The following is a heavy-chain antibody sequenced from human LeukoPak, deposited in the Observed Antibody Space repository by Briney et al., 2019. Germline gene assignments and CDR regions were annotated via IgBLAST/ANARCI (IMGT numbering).Heavy chain of an antibody. Sequence: PSETLSLTCNVSGASISSSTYYWDWIRQPPGKGLEWIGSIYYSGSTYCKPSLKSRLTISVDTSKNQFSLNLSSVTAADTAVYYCARVVGLTMIVVVYYWFDPWGQGTLVTVSS. CDR2: IYYSGST. J-gene: IGHJ5*02. CDR1: GASISSSTYY. D-gene: IGHD3-22*01. V-gene: IGHV4-39*07. CDR3: ARVVGLTMIVVVYYWFDP.